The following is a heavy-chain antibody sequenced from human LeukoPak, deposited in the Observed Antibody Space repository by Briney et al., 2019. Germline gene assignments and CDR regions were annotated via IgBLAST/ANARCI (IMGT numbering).Heavy chain of an antibody. V-gene: IGHV3-9*01. CDR1: GFTFDDYA. CDR3: AKDMFYGDYESYFDY. CDR2: IRWNSGNI. D-gene: IGHD4-17*01. J-gene: IGHJ4*02. Sequence: LRLSCAASGFTFDDYAMHWVRQAPGKGLEWVSGIRWNSGNIGYADSVKGRFTISRDNAKNSLYLQMNSLRAEDTALYYCAKDMFYGDYESYFDYWGQGTLVTVSS.